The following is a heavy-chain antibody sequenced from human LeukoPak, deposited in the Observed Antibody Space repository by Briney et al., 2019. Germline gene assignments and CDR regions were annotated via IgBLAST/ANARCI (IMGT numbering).Heavy chain of an antibody. Sequence: GGSLRLSCVASEFTFRNYAMTWVRQAPGKGLEWVSTISDIGGSTHYAGSVTGRFTISRDNSKNTLYLQMNSLRTEDTAVYYCAKDKGIHGSEVFDYWGQGTLVTVSS. J-gene: IGHJ4*02. CDR1: EFTFRNYA. CDR3: AKDKGIHGSEVFDY. V-gene: IGHV3-23*01. CDR2: ISDIGGST. D-gene: IGHD5-18*01.